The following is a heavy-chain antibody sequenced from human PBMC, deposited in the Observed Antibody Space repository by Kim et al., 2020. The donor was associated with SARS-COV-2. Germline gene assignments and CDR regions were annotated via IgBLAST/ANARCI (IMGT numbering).Heavy chain of an antibody. D-gene: IGHD6-19*01. J-gene: IGHJ3*02. Sequence: SETLSLTCTVSGGSISSYYWSWIRQPPGKGLEWIGYIYYSGSTNYNPSLKSRVTISVDTSKNQFSLKLSSVTAADTAVYYCAREIGGSSGWSSFSGDAFGIWGQGRMVTVSS. CDR2: IYYSGST. V-gene: IGHV4-59*01. CDR3: AREIGGSSGWSSFSGDAFGI. CDR1: GGSISSYY.